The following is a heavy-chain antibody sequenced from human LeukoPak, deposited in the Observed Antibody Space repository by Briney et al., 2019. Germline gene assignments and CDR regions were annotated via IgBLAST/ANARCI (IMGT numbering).Heavy chain of an antibody. CDR3: AKDFVRITFGGADY. V-gene: IGHV3-30*02. Sequence: GGSLRLSCAASGFIFSDYGMHWVRQAPGKGLEWLTFIRHDGSNKYYADSVKGRFTISRDNSEITLYLQVDSLKTEDTAVYYCAKDFVRITFGGADYWGQGALVTVSS. CDR1: GFIFSDYG. J-gene: IGHJ4*02. D-gene: IGHD3-16*01. CDR2: IRHDGSNK.